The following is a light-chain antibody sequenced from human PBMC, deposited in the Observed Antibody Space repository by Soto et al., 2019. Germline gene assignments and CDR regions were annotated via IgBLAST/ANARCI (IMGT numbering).Light chain of an antibody. J-gene: IGKJ4*01. Sequence: EVVLTQSPGTPSLSPGERATLSCRASQSISSSYLAWYQQKRGQTPRLLIYAASSRATGIPDRFSGGGSGTDFTLTISRLEPEDFAVYYCQQFSSYPLTFGGGTKVDIK. CDR3: QQFSSYPLT. V-gene: IGKV3-20*01. CDR2: AAS. CDR1: QSISSSY.